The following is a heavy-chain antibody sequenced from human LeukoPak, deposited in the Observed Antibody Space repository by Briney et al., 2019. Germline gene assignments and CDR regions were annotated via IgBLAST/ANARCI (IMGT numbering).Heavy chain of an antibody. V-gene: IGHV1-46*01. J-gene: IGHJ4*02. CDR3: ARDQEGSDY. Sequence: ASVKVSCKASGYTFTSNYIHWVRQAPGQGLEWMGMIYPRDGSTSYAQKFQGRVTVTRDTSMSTVHMELSGPRSEDTAVYYCARDQEGSDYWGQGTLVTVSS. CDR2: IYPRDGST. CDR1: GYTFTSNY.